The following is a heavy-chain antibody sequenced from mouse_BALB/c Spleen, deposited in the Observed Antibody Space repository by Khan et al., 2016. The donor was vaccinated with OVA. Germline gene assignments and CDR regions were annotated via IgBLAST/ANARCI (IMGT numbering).Heavy chain of an antibody. CDR2: INPHIGET. CDR1: GYSFNGYF. J-gene: IGHJ2*01. CDR3: TRINRSDFDY. Sequence: VQLKQSGPELVRPGASVKISCKASGYSFNGYFMNWVMQSHGKSLEWIGRINPHIGETFYNQKFKDRATLTVDESSSTAHMELRSLASEDSAVYYCTRINRSDFDYWGQGTTLTVSS. D-gene: IGHD1-1*01. V-gene: IGHV1-20*02.